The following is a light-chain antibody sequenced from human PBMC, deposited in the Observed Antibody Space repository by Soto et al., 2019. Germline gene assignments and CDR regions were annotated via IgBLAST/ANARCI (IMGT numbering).Light chain of an antibody. V-gene: IGKV3-15*01. CDR1: QSVSSN. CDR3: QQYNNWPPGT. J-gene: IGKJ1*01. Sequence: EIVMTQSPATLSVSPGERATLSCRASQSVSSNLAWYQQKPGQAPRRLIYGASTRSTGIPARFSGSGSGTEFTLTISSLQSEDFAVYYCQQYNNWPPGTFGQGTKVEI. CDR2: GAS.